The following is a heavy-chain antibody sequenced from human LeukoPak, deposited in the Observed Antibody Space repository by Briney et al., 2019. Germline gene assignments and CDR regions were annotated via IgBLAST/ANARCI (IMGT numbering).Heavy chain of an antibody. CDR1: GFTFSSYA. J-gene: IGHJ4*02. Sequence: PGGSLRLSCAASGFTFSSYAMSWVRQAPGKGLEWVSAISGSGGSTYYADSVKGRFTISRDNSKNTPYLQMNSLRAEDTAVYYCAKAIKVGTTSSYFDYWGQGTLVTVSS. CDR2: ISGSGGST. V-gene: IGHV3-23*01. CDR3: AKAIKVGTTSSYFDY. D-gene: IGHD1-14*01.